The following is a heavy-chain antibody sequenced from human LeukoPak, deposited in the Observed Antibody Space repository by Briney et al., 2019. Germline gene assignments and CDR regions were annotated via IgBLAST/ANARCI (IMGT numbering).Heavy chain of an antibody. CDR3: AGGYYYDSSGYYPDAFDI. V-gene: IGHV1-46*01. CDR2: INPSGGST. CDR1: GYTFTTYG. J-gene: IGHJ3*02. Sequence: GASVKVSCKASGYTFTTYGINWVRQAPGQGLEWMGIINPSGGSTSYAQKFQGRVTMTRDMSTSTVYMELSSLRSEDTAVYYCAGGYYYDSSGYYPDAFDIWGQGTMVTVSS. D-gene: IGHD3-22*01.